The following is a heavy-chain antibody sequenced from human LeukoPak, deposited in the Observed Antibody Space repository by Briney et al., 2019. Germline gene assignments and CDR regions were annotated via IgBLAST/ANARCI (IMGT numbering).Heavy chain of an antibody. CDR3: ARDGGSQNEGYFDY. Sequence: ASVKVSCKASGYTFTSYYMHWVRRAPGQGLEWMGIINPSGGSTSYAQKFQGRVTMTRDMSTNTVYMELSSLRSEDTAVYYCARDGGSQNEGYFDYWGQGTLVTVYS. CDR2: INPSGGST. V-gene: IGHV1-46*01. D-gene: IGHD1-26*01. CDR1: GYTFTSYY. J-gene: IGHJ4*02.